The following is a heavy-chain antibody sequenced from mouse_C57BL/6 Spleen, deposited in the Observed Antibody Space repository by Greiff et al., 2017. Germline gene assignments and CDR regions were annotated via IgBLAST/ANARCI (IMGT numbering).Heavy chain of an antibody. CDR3: ARRGGYDWYFDV. Sequence: QVTLKVCGPGILQSSQTLSLTCSFSGFSLSTSGMGVSWIRQPSGKGLEWLAHIYWDDDKRYNPSRKSRLTISKDTSRNQVFLKITSVDTADTATYYCARRGGYDWYFDVWGTGTTVTVSS. CDR1: GFSLSTSGMG. D-gene: IGHD2-2*01. J-gene: IGHJ1*03. CDR2: IYWDDDK. V-gene: IGHV8-12*01.